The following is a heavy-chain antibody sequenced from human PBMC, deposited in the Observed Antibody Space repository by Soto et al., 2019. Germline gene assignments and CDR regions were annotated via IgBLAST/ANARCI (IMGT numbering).Heavy chain of an antibody. J-gene: IGHJ4*02. CDR3: VKLKIMVGDDYKFEQ. CDR2: ISDDGSNK. V-gene: IGHV3-30*18. CDR1: GFTFSTHG. D-gene: IGHD5-12*01. Sequence: QAQLVESGGGVVRPGRSLRLSCAASGFTFSTHGMHWVRQAPGKGLEWVAVISDDGSNKYYVDSVRGRFTVSRDNSETTLYLQMNSLRAEVTPVYYCVKLKIMVGDDYKFEQWGQGTLVTVSS.